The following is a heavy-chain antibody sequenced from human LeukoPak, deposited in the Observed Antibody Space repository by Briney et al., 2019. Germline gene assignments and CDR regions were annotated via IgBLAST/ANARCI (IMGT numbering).Heavy chain of an antibody. V-gene: IGHV4-31*03. D-gene: IGHD3-3*01. CDR2: IYYSGST. CDR1: GGSIISGGYY. CDR3: ARSRSYDFWSGYYTESTSHFDY. J-gene: IGHJ4*02. Sequence: KPSETLSLTCTVSGGSIISGGYYWSWIRQHPGKGLEWIGYIYYSGSTYYNPSLKSRVTISVDTSKNQFSLKLSSVTAADTAVYYCARSRSYDFWSGYYTESTSHFDYWGQGTLVTVSS.